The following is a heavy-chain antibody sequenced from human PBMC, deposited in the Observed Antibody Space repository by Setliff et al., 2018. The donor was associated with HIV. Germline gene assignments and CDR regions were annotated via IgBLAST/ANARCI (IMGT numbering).Heavy chain of an antibody. D-gene: IGHD3-10*01. J-gene: IGHJ5*02. CDR2: INPNSGGT. V-gene: IGHV1-2*06. CDR3: ARGYGSGSYYNWFDP. Sequence: ASVKVSCKASGYTFTGYYMHWVRQAPGQGLEWKGRINPNSGGTNYAQKFQGRVTMTRDTSISTAYMELSRLRSDDTAVYYCARGYGSGSYYNWFDPWGQGTLVTVSS. CDR1: GYTFTGYY.